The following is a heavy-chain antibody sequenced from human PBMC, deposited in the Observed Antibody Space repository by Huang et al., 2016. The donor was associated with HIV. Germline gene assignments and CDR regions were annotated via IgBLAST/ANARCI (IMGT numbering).Heavy chain of an antibody. J-gene: IGHJ4*02. V-gene: IGHV3-23*01. Sequence: EVHLLESGGGLVQPGGSLRLSCEASGLTFSAFTMSWVRQARGKGLEWVSSISGRGTDTDYADSVKGRFTISRDNSKNTLYLLLRSLRPEDTAVYLCAKVVGSGYNYFDYWGQGTLVTVSS. CDR3: AKVVGSGYNYFDY. CDR2: ISGRGTDT. CDR1: GLTFSAFT. D-gene: IGHD5-12*01.